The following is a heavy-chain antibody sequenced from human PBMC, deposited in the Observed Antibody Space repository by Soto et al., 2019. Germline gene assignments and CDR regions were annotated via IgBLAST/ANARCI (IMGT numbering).Heavy chain of an antibody. V-gene: IGHV3-7*01. Sequence: GGSLRLSCAASGFTFTRFWMTWIRQAPGKGLEWVANIKEDGTEQHYVESMRGRFTISRDNAKNSLYRQMNGLRVEDTAVYYCARLQRDYFDYWGQGTLVTVSS. CDR2: IKEDGTEQ. D-gene: IGHD4-4*01. J-gene: IGHJ4*02. CDR1: GFTFTRFW. CDR3: ARLQRDYFDY.